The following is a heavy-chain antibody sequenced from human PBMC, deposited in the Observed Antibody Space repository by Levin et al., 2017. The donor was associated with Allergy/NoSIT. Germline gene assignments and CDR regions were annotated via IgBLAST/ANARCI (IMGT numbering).Heavy chain of an antibody. CDR2: INPSDGST. D-gene: IGHD3-10*01. Sequence: ASVKVSCKASGYTFTSYHMHWVRQAPGQGLEWMGMINPSDGSTSYAQRFQGRVTITRDTSTSTVYMELSSLRSEDMAVFYCARTRLGSYRGAFDIWGQGTVVTVSP. V-gene: IGHV1-46*01. CDR1: GYTFTSYH. CDR3: ARTRLGSYRGAFDI. J-gene: IGHJ3*02.